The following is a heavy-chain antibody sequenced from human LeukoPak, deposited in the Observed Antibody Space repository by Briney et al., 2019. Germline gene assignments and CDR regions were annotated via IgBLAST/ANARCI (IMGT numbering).Heavy chain of an antibody. CDR1: GFTFSTYG. Sequence: GGPLRLSCAASGFTFSTYGMSWVRQAPGKGLEGVSTISGSGGSTYYADFVKGRFTISRDNSKNTLYLQMNSLGADDTAIYYCVRRSPFFDYWGQGTLVTVYS. J-gene: IGHJ4*02. CDR3: VRRSPFFDY. V-gene: IGHV3-23*01. CDR2: ISGSGGST.